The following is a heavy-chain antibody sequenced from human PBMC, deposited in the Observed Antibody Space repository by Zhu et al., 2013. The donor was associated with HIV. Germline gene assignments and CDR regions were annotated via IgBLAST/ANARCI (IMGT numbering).Heavy chain of an antibody. CDR3: ASAGRPEILNY. J-gene: IGHJ4*02. Sequence: EQLLQSGAEVRKPGSSVKVSCKASGGTFSSYAISWVRQAPGQGLEWMGWMNPDSGNSGYAHKFQGRITMTRNTSISTAYMELSSLRSDDTAVYYCASAGRPEILNYWGQGTLVTVSS. CDR2: MNPDSGNS. CDR1: GGTFSSYA. V-gene: IGHV1-8*02. D-gene: IGHD6-6*01.